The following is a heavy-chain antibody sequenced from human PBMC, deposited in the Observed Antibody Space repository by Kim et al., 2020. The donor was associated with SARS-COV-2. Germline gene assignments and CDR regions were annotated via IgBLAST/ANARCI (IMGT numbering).Heavy chain of an antibody. CDR1: GYTFTSYG. CDR2: ISAYNGNT. CDR3: ASTRITIFGVVIALDY. Sequence: ASVKVSCKASGYTFTSYGISWVRQAPGQGLEWMGWISAYNGNTKYAQKLQGRVTMTTDTSTSTAYMELRSLRSNDTAVYYCASTRITIFGVVIALDYWGQGTLVTLSS. J-gene: IGHJ4*02. V-gene: IGHV1-18*01. D-gene: IGHD3-3*01.